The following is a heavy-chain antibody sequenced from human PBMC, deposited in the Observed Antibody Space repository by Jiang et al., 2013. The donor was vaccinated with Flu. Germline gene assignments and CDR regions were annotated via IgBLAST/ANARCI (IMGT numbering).Heavy chain of an antibody. D-gene: IGHD6-19*01. CDR2: IYPGDSDT. CDR3: ARAGQAVAGEFDY. V-gene: IGHV5-51*01. Sequence: IYPGDSDTRYSPSFQGQVTISADKSISTAYLQWSSLKASDTAMYYCARAGQAVAGEFDYWGQGTLVTVSS. J-gene: IGHJ4*02.